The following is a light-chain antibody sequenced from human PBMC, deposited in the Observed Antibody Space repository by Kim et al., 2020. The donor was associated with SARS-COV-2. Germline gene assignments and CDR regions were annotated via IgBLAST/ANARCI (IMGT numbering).Light chain of an antibody. CDR2: WAS. CDR1: QTVLYNSNNKHY. CDR3: QQYYSTPPS. Sequence: RATLNCKSSQTVLYNSNNKHYLAWYQQKPGQAPKLLIYWASIRESGVSDRFSGSGSEADFTRTISSLQAEDVAVYYCQQYYSTPPSFGQGTKLEI. J-gene: IGKJ2*03. V-gene: IGKV4-1*01.